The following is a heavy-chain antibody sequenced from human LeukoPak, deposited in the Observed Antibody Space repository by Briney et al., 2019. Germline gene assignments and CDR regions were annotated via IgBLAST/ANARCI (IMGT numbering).Heavy chain of an antibody. J-gene: IGHJ6*02. CDR3: GRSMEV. V-gene: IGHV3-30-3*01. CDR2: ISYDGSNK. CDR1: GFTFSSYA. Sequence: GGSLRLSCAASGFTFSSYAMHWVRQAPGKGLEWVAVISYDGSNKYYADSVKGRFTISRDNSKNTLYLQMNSLRVEDTAVYYCGRSMEVWGQGTTVTVSS.